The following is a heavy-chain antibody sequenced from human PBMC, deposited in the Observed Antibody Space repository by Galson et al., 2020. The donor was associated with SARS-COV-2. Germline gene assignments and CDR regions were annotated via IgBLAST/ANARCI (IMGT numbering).Heavy chain of an antibody. V-gene: IGHV4-39*01. CDR3: ARHLLWFGEFNLDAFDI. J-gene: IGHJ3*02. Sequence: LATLSLTCTVSGGSISSSSYYWGWIRPPPGKGLEWIGSIYYSGSTYYNPSLKSRVTISVDTSKNQFSLKLSSVTAADTAVYYCARHLLWFGEFNLDAFDIWGQGTMVTVSS. CDR2: IYYSGST. D-gene: IGHD3-10*01. CDR1: GGSISSSSYY.